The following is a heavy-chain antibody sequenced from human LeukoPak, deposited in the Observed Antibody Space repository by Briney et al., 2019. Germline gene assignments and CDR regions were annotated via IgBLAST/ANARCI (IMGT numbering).Heavy chain of an antibody. Sequence: GGSLRLSCAASGFTFSSYWMSWVRQAPGKGLEWVANIKQDGSEKYYVDSVKGRFTISRDNAKNSLYLQMNSLRAEDTAVYYCARGPKVGAGRGSPRLLNFDYWGQGTLVTVSS. V-gene: IGHV3-7*01. J-gene: IGHJ4*02. CDR3: ARGPKVGAGRGSPRLLNFDY. CDR1: GFTFSSYW. D-gene: IGHD1-26*01. CDR2: IKQDGSEK.